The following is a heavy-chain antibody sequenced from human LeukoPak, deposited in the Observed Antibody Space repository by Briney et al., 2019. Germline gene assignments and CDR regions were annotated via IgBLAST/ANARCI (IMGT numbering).Heavy chain of an antibody. J-gene: IGHJ2*01. CDR1: GGSISSSSYY. CDR2: IYYSGST. V-gene: IGHV4-39*01. D-gene: IGHD3-9*01. Sequence: SETLSLTCTVSGGSISSSSYYWGWIRQPPGKGLEWIGSIYYSGSTYYNPSLKSRVTISVDTSKNQLSLKLSSVTAADTAVYCCASHHFDWLIRRSRHWYFDLWGRGTLVTVSS. CDR3: ASHHFDWLIRRSRHWYFDL.